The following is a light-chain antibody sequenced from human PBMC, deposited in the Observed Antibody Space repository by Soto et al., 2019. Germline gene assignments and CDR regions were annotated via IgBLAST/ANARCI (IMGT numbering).Light chain of an antibody. CDR2: GAS. J-gene: IGKJ1*01. CDR3: QQDGSSPWT. V-gene: IGKV3-20*01. Sequence: EIVLTQSPGTLSLSPGERATLSCRASQSVSSSYLAWYQQKPGQAPRLLIYGASSRATGIPDRFSGSGSGTDFTLTISRLEPEDFAVYYCQQDGSSPWTFGPGTQVEIK. CDR1: QSVSSSY.